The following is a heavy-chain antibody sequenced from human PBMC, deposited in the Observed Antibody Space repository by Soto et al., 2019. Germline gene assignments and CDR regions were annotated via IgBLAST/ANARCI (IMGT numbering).Heavy chain of an antibody. D-gene: IGHD3-3*01. Sequence: QVQLVQSGAEVKKPGSSVKVSCKASGGTFSSYAISWVRQAPGQGLEWMGGIIPIFGTANYAQKFQGRVTITADESTSTAQMELSSLRSEDTAVYYCARWTTISGARILSPNYFDYWGQGTLVTVSS. CDR1: GGTFSSYA. CDR3: ARWTTISGARILSPNYFDY. CDR2: IIPIFGTA. V-gene: IGHV1-69*12. J-gene: IGHJ4*02.